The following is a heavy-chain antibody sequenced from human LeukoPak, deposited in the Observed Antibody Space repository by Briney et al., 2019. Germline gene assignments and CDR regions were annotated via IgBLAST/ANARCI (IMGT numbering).Heavy chain of an antibody. D-gene: IGHD1-14*01. Sequence: GGSLRLSCAASGFTFSSYSMNWVRQAPGKGLEWVSSISSSSSYIYYADSVKGRFTISRDNAKNSLYLQMNSLRAEDTAVYYCARDRGIAGTTGYYYMDVWGKGTTVTVSS. V-gene: IGHV3-21*01. CDR2: ISSSSSYI. CDR1: GFTFSSYS. CDR3: ARDRGIAGTTGYYYMDV. J-gene: IGHJ6*03.